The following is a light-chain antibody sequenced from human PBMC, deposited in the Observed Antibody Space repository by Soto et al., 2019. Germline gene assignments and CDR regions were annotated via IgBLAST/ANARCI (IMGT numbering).Light chain of an antibody. CDR3: QQYNNWPPRLT. CDR2: GAS. J-gene: IGKJ3*01. Sequence: EIVMTQSPATLSVSPGERATLSCRASQSVSSNLAWYQQKPGQAPRLLIYGASTRATGIPARFSSSGSGTEFTLTISSLQSEDFAVYYCQQYNNWPPRLTFGPGTKVDIK. V-gene: IGKV3-15*01. CDR1: QSVSSN.